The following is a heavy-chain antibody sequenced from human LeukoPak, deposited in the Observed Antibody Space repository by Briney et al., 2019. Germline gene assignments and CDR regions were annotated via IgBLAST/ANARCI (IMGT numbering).Heavy chain of an antibody. J-gene: IGHJ4*02. V-gene: IGHV3-48*03. CDR3: ARDNYYGSGTYDC. D-gene: IGHD3-10*01. CDR1: GFNFSSYG. CDR2: ISGSGSTI. Sequence: GGSLRLSCAASGFNFSSYGMNWVRQAAGKGLAWVSYISGSGSTIYYADSVKGRFTISRDNAKSSLYLQMDSLRAEDTAVYYCARDNYYGSGTYDCWGQGTLVTVSS.